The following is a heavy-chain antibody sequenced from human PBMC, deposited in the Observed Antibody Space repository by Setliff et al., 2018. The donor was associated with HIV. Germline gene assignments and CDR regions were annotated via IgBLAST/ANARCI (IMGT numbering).Heavy chain of an antibody. V-gene: IGHV4-4*07. CDR1: GGSTSNYH. Sequence: SETLSLNCTVSGGSTSNYHWSWIRQPAGKGLEWIGRSYISGSTNYNPSLKSRVTMSVDTSKNQFSLKLSSVTAADTAVYYCARDHSGYDPDAFDIWGQGTMVTVSS. CDR3: ARDHSGYDPDAFDI. J-gene: IGHJ3*02. CDR2: SYISGST. D-gene: IGHD5-12*01.